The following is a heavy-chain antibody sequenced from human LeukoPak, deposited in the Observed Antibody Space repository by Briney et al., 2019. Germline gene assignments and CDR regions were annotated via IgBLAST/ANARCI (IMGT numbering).Heavy chain of an antibody. V-gene: IGHV4-59*12. D-gene: IGHD3-22*01. CDR1: SVSLTNYY. J-gene: IGHJ4*02. CDR2: IFFSGTT. Sequence: SETLSLTCTVSSVSLTNYYWSWIRQPPGKGLEWIGYIFFSGTTNYNPSLKSRVTISVDTSKNQFSLKLSSVTAADTAVYYCAINSGYYSPDTLDYWGQGTLVTVSS. CDR3: AINSGYYSPDTLDY.